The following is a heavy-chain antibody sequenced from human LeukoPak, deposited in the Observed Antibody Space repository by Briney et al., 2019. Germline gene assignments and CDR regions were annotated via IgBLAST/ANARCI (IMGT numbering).Heavy chain of an antibody. D-gene: IGHD2-21*01. CDR3: AKDIVVSGYYGMDV. CDR2: IRTNGGST. CDR1: GFTFSSYA. J-gene: IGHJ6*02. Sequence: GGSLRLSCAASGFTFSSYAVSWVRQAPGKGLEWVSSIRTNGGSTYYADSVKGRFTISRDNSKNRLYLQMNSLRAEDTAVYYCAKDIVVSGYYGMDVWGQGTTVTVSS. V-gene: IGHV3-23*01.